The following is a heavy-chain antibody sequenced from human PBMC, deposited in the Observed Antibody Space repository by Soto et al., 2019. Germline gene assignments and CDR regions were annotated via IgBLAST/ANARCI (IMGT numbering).Heavy chain of an antibody. CDR2: IYESGTI. J-gene: IGHJ6*02. Sequence: QVPLQESGPGLVKPSQTLSLTCTVSGGSINGGRYYWNWIRQHPGKGLEWIGYIYESGTIDYNPSLKSRVIISQDTSENQFFLRRTSVTAADTAVYYCARDRGFGMDAWGHGTLVIVSS. V-gene: IGHV4-31*03. CDR1: GGSINGGRYY. CDR3: ARDRGFGMDA.